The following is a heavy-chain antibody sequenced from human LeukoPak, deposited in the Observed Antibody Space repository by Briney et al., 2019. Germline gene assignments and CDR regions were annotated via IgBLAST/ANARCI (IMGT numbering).Heavy chain of an antibody. D-gene: IGHD2-2*01. CDR3: ARTRRYCSSTSCSRGDAFDI. CDR1: GGSISSHY. Sequence: PSETLSLTCTVSGGSISSHYWSWIRQPPGKGLEWIGYIYYSGSTNYNPSLKSRVTISVDTSKNQFSLKLSSVTAADTAVYYCARTRRYCSSTSCSRGDAFDIWGQGTMVTVSS. V-gene: IGHV4-59*11. J-gene: IGHJ3*02. CDR2: IYYSGST.